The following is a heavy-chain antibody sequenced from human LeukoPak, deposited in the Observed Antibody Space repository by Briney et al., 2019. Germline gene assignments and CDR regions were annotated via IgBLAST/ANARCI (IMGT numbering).Heavy chain of an antibody. CDR3: ARVGDFYDSLGYPIDY. CDR1: GFTFSSYA. V-gene: IGHV3-23*01. CDR2: MSSVT. D-gene: IGHD3-22*01. J-gene: IGHJ4*02. Sequence: GGSLRLSCAASGFTFSSYAMSWVRQAPGKGLEWVSAMSSVTYYADSVKGRFTISRDDSKSTLFLQMNSLRAEDTAVYYCARVGDFYDSLGYPIDYWGQGILVTV.